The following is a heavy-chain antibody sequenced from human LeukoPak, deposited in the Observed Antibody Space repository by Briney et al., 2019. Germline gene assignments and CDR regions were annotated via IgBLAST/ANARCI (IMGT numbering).Heavy chain of an antibody. D-gene: IGHD3-22*01. J-gene: IGHJ4*02. CDR2: LYPGDPDT. CDR3: ARRYFYDSSVSQGGYFDY. CDR1: GYNSTNYW. V-gene: IGHV5-51*01. Sequence: ESLKISCKGSGYNSTNYWIGWVRQLPGKSLEWMGILYPGDPDTRYSPSLQGQVTISADKSISTAYLQWSSLKASDTAMYYCARRYFYDSSVSQGGYFDYWGQGTLVTVSS.